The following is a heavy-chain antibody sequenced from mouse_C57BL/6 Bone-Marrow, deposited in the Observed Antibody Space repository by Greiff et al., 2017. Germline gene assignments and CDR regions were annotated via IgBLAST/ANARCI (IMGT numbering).Heavy chain of an antibody. D-gene: IGHD4-1*01. J-gene: IGHJ2*01. CDR2: ISSGGSYT. Sequence: EVQRVESGGDLVKPGGSLKLSCAASGFTFSSYGMSWVRQTPDKRLEWVATISSGGSYTYYPDSVKGRFTISRDNAKNTLYLQMSSLKSEDTAMXDCARHEGRGLGPFDYWGQGTTLTVSS. CDR3: ARHEGRGLGPFDY. CDR1: GFTFSSYG. V-gene: IGHV5-6*01.